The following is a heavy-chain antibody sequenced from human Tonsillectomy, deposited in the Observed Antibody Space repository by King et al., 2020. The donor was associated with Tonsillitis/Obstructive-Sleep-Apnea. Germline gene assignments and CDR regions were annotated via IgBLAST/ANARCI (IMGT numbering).Heavy chain of an antibody. Sequence: TLKESGPVLVKPTETLTLTCTVSGFSFINARMGVSWIRQPPGKALEWLAHIFSKDEKSYSTSLKSRLTISKDTSKSQVVLTMTNMDPVDTATYYCARRIDYDILTGPFDYWGQGTLVTVSS. D-gene: IGHD3-9*01. J-gene: IGHJ4*02. V-gene: IGHV2-26*01. CDR1: GFSFINARMG. CDR3: ARRIDYDILTGPFDY. CDR2: IFSKDEK.